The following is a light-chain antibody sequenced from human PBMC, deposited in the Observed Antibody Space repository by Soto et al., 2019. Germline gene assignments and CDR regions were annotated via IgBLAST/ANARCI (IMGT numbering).Light chain of an antibody. CDR3: QQRSNWPLT. V-gene: IGKV3-11*01. CDR1: QSVRSY. CDR2: DAS. Sequence: EIVLTQSPATLSLSPGERATLSCRASQSVRSYLAWYQQKPGQAPRLLIYDASNRATGIPARFSGSWSGTDFTLTISSLEPEDFAVYYCQQRSNWPLTFDQGTKVEIK. J-gene: IGKJ1*01.